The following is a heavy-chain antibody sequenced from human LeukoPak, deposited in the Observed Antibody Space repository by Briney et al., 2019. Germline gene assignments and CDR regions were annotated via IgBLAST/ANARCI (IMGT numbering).Heavy chain of an antibody. D-gene: IGHD2-15*01. CDR1: GFTFSSYS. CDR3: ARGFLGSCSGGTCYSGY. V-gene: IGHV3-21*01. J-gene: IGHJ4*02. Sequence: GGSLRLSCAASGFTFSSYSMNWVRQAPGKGLEWVSSISSSRSDIYYADSVKGRFTISRDNAKNSLYLQMNSLRAEDTAVYYCARGFLGSCSGGTCYSGYWGQGTLVAVSS. CDR2: ISSSRSDI.